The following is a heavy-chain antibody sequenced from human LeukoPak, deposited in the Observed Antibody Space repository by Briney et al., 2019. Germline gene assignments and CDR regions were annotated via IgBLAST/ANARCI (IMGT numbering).Heavy chain of an antibody. CDR3: AKWSRDGNHFDY. V-gene: IGHV3-74*01. J-gene: IGHJ4*02. Sequence: PGGSLRLSCAASGFTFKNYWMHWVRQAPGKGLVWVSRIDSDGSSTNYADSVKGRFTISRDNAKNTLYLQMNSLRAEDTALYYCAKWSRDGNHFDYWGQGTLVTVSS. CDR2: IDSDGSST. D-gene: IGHD5-24*01. CDR1: GFTFKNYW.